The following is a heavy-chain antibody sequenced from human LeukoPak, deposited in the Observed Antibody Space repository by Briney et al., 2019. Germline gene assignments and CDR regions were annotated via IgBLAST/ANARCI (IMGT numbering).Heavy chain of an antibody. CDR2: IDPSGGT. CDR3: MNNWFDYTGYFYFDY. CDR1: GHTFTGFS. J-gene: IGHJ4*02. V-gene: IGHV1-2*02. D-gene: IGHD2-8*02. Sequence: GASVKVSCKASGHTFTGFSMHWVRQAPGQGLEWMGSIDPSGGTDYAQEFQGRVTMTRDTPMSKAYMELSSLRSDDTAVYYCMNNWFDYTGYFYFDYWGQGTLVTVSS.